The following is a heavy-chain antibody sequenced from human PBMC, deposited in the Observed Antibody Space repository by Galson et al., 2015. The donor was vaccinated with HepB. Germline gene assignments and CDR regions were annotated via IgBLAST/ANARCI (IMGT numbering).Heavy chain of an antibody. J-gene: IGHJ6*02. D-gene: IGHD4-17*01. CDR3: ARFPRTTVTTYMDV. V-gene: IGHV1-2*02. Sequence: SVKVSCKASGYIFNDYYLHWVRQAPGQGLEWMGWINPNTGGTNYEQKFLGRVTMTRDTSISTAYMELSSLSSDDTAVYYCARFPRTTVTTYMDVWGQGTTVTVSS. CDR2: INPNTGGT. CDR1: GYIFNDYY.